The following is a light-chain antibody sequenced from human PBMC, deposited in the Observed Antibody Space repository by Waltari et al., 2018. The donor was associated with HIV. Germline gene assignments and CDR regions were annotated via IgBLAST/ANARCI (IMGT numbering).Light chain of an antibody. J-gene: IGLJ1*01. CDR1: SSDVGDYNY. Sequence: QSALTQPASVSGSPAQSITIPCTGTSSDVGDYNYVSWYQQHPGKAPKLSIYDVSNRPSGVSNRFSGSKSGNTASLTISGLQTEDEADYYCSSYTSSSTRVFGTGTKVTVL. CDR3: SSYTSSSTRV. V-gene: IGLV2-14*01. CDR2: DVS.